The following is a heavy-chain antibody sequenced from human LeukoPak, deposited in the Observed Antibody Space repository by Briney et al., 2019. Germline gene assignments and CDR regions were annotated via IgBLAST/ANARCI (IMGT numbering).Heavy chain of an antibody. J-gene: IGHJ4*02. CDR3: AKEGIVLMVYAIRGGFDY. Sequence: PGGSLRLSCAASGFTFSSYWMTWVRQAPGKGLEWVANIDQGGSEKQYVDAVKGRFTISRDNAKNSLYLQMNSLRAEDTAVYYCAKEGIVLMVYAIRGGFDYWGQGTLVTVSS. CDR1: GFTFSSYW. CDR2: IDQGGSEK. D-gene: IGHD2-8*01. V-gene: IGHV3-7*03.